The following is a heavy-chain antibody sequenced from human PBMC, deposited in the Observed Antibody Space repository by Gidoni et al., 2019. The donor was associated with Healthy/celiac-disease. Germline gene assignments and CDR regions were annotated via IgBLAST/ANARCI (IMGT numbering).Heavy chain of an antibody. CDR2: INSDGSST. V-gene: IGHV3-74*01. Sequence: EVQLVESGGGLVQPGGSLRPPCAAPGFTFSSYWMHWVRQAPVKGLVWVSRINSDGSSTSYADSVKGRFTISRDNAKNTLYLQMNSLRAEDTAVYYCARVSSGWEDVGGFDYWGQGTLVTVSS. CDR3: ARVSSGWEDVGGFDY. D-gene: IGHD6-19*01. J-gene: IGHJ4*02. CDR1: GFTFSSYW.